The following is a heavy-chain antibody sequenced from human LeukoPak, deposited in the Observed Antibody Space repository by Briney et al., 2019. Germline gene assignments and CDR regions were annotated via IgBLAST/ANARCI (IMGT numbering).Heavy chain of an antibody. CDR2: ISGSSSYI. CDR3: ARGVTMVRGSISYYFDY. J-gene: IGHJ4*02. Sequence: PGGSLRLSCAASGFNFIPHTMNWVRQAPGKGLEWVSSISGSSSYIYYADSVKGRFTISRDNSKNTLYLQMNSLTAEDTAVYYCARGVTMVRGSISYYFDYWGQGTLVTVSS. V-gene: IGHV3-21*04. CDR1: GFNFIPHT. D-gene: IGHD3-10*01.